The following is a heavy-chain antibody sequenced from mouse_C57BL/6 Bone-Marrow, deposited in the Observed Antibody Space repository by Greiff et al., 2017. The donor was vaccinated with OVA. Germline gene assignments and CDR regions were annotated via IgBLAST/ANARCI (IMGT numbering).Heavy chain of an antibody. CDR1: GYSITSDY. J-gene: IGHJ1*03. V-gene: IGHV3-8*01. CDR3: ARYYYGRRGYFDV. Sequence: EVKLVESGPGLAKPSQTLSLTCSVTGYSITSDYWNWIRKFPGNKLEYMGYISYSGSTYYNPSLKSRISITRDTSKNQYYLQLNSVTTEDTATYYCARYYYGRRGYFDVWGTGTTVTVSS. D-gene: IGHD1-1*01. CDR2: ISYSGST.